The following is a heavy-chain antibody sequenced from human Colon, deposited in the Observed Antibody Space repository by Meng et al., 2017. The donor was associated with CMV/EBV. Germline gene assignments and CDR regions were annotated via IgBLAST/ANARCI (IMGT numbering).Heavy chain of an antibody. J-gene: IGHJ5*02. CDR2: NNWNGDNT. D-gene: IGHD2-2*01. V-gene: IGHV3-20*04. CDR3: ARGGCTSTNCHPHH. Sequence: GGSLRLSCAASGFIFNDYAMSWVRQAPGKGLEWVSGNNWNGDNTGYADSVKGRFTISRDNAKNSLFLQMNSLRAEDSAFYYCARGGCTSTNCHPHHWGQGTLVTVSS. CDR1: GFIFNDYA.